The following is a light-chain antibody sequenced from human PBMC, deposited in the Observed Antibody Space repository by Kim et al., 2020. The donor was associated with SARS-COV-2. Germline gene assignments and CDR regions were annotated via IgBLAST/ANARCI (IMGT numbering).Light chain of an antibody. CDR2: LCS. CDR1: QSLLGSNGKNY. Sequence: DIVMAQSPLSLPVTPGEPASISCRSSQSLLGSNGKNYLDWYLQKPGQSPQLLLYLCSNRASGVPDRFSGSGSGTDFTLQISRVEAEDVGVYYCMQTLQTPLTFGPGTKVDIK. V-gene: IGKV2-28*01. J-gene: IGKJ3*01. CDR3: MQTLQTPLT.